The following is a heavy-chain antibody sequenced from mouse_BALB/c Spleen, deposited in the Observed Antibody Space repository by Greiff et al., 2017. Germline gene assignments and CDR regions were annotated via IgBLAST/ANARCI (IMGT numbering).Heavy chain of an antibody. CDR1: GYTFSSYW. CDR3: AREGATMITAYYAMDY. D-gene: IGHD2-4*01. Sequence: QVQLQQSGAELMKPGASVKISCKATGYTFSSYWIEWVKQRPGHGLEWIGEILPGSGSTNYNEKFKGKATVTADTSSNTAYMQLSSLTSEDSAVYYCAREGATMITAYYAMDYWGQGTSVTVSA. CDR2: ILPGSGST. V-gene: IGHV1-9*01. J-gene: IGHJ4*01.